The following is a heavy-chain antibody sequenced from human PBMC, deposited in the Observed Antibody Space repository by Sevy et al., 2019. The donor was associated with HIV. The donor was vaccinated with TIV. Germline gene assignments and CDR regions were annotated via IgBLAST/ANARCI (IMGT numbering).Heavy chain of an antibody. V-gene: IGHV4-59*01. CDR3: HRGSFTLSCETFREQFLLEXGLGDAAGKAGYYLGRGGGIYYDSRGFHPQYYFDS. J-gene: IGHJ4*02. D-gene: IGHD3-10*01. CDR1: GGSINSFF. Sequence: SETLSLTCAVSGGSINSFFWSWIRQSPGKGLEWIGYVYDSGNSEYNPSLRSRVTISVDTSKKQFSLKLSSVTASDPRYNSSHRGSFTLSCETFREQFLLEXGLGDAAGKAGYYLGRGGGIYYDSRGFHPQYYFDSWGQGTLVTVSS. CDR2: VYDSGNS.